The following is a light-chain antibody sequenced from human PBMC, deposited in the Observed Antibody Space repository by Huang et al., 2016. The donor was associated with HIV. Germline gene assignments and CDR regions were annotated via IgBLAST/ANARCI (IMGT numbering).Light chain of an antibody. CDR1: QSVGGY. CDR3: QQPGS. Sequence: EIVLTQSPATLSLSPGERATLSCRASQSVGGYLAWYQQKPGQAPRLLIYYTSTRATGIPARFSGSGSETDFTLTISSLEPEDFAVYYCQQPGSFGQGTKVDIK. CDR2: YTS. V-gene: IGKV3-11*01. J-gene: IGKJ2*01.